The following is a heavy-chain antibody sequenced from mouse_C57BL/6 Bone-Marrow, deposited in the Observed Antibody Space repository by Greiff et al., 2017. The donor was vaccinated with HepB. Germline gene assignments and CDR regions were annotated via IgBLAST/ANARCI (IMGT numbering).Heavy chain of an antibody. CDR2: FYPGSGSI. CDR1: GYTFTEYT. J-gene: IGHJ2*01. CDR3: ARHERSTTALYFDY. Sequence: VKLVESGAELVKPGASVKLTCKASGYTFTEYTIHRVKQRSGQGLAWIGWFYPGSGSIKYNEKFKDKATLTADKSSSTVYMELSRLTSEDSAVYCCARHERSTTALYFDYWGQGTTITDSS. V-gene: IGHV1-62-2*01. D-gene: IGHD1-2*01.